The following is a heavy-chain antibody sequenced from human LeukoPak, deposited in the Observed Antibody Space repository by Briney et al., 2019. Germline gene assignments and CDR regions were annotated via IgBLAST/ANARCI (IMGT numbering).Heavy chain of an antibody. CDR2: IYHSGST. CDR3: ARVHSYGYGWFDP. CDR1: GYSISSGYY. D-gene: IGHD5-18*01. J-gene: IGHJ5*02. Sequence: SETLSLTCTVSGYSISSGYYWGWIRQPPGKGLEWIGRIYHSGSTNYNPSLKSRVTISVDTSKNQFSLKLSSVTAADTAVYYCARVHSYGYGWFDPWGQGTLVTVSS. V-gene: IGHV4-38-2*02.